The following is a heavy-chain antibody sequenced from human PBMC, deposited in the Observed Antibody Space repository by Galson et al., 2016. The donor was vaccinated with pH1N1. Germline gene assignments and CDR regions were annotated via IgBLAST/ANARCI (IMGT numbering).Heavy chain of an antibody. Sequence: SLRLSCAASGFTFTDFWMTWVRQPPGRGLEWVANIKQDGSDQNYVDSVKGRFTISRDNAKNSLYLQVDSLGAEDTAVYYCIREYWSLYHWGQGTLVTVST. CDR2: IKQDGSDQ. CDR3: IREYWSLYH. D-gene: IGHD2-8*02. J-gene: IGHJ5*02. CDR1: GFTFTDFW. V-gene: IGHV3-7*01.